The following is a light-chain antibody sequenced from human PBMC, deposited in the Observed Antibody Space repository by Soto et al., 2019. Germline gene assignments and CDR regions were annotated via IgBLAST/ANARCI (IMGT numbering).Light chain of an antibody. CDR1: QDIDNF. V-gene: IGKV1-16*02. Sequence: DIQMTQSPSSLSASVGDRVTITCRASQDIDNFLAWFQQKPGKAPKSLISRASRLQSGVPSKFSGSGSGTDFTLTIHCLQPEDFATYYCQQYKRYPVTFGQGTRLQIQ. CDR2: RAS. CDR3: QQYKRYPVT. J-gene: IGKJ5*01.